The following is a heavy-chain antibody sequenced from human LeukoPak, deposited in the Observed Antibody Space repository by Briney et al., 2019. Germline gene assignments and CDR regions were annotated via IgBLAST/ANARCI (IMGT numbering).Heavy chain of an antibody. V-gene: IGHV3-15*01. CDR2: IKSKTDGGTT. Sequence: GGSLRLSCAASGFTFSNAWMSWVRQAPGKGLEWLGRIKSKTDGGTTDYAAPVKGRFTISRDDSKSTLYLQMNSLKTEDTAVYYCTTDCSSTSCPFHYYYYYMDVWGKGTTVTVSS. D-gene: IGHD2-2*01. CDR1: GFTFSNAW. CDR3: TTDCSSTSCPFHYYYYYMDV. J-gene: IGHJ6*03.